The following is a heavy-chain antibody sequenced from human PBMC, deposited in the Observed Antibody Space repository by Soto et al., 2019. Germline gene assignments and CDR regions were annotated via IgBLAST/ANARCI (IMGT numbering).Heavy chain of an antibody. CDR1: GFIFRSYG. CDR3: VREAASGLLWFGNADH. D-gene: IGHD3-10*01. J-gene: IGHJ5*02. Sequence: QVQLAESGGGVAQPGRSLRLSCAASGFIFRSYGMHWVRQAPGKGLEWVAFIWYDGINKYYADSVKGRFTISRDNSKNTLSLQMDSLRAEDTALYYCVREAASGLLWFGNADHWGQGTLVTVSS. V-gene: IGHV3-33*01. CDR2: IWYDGINK.